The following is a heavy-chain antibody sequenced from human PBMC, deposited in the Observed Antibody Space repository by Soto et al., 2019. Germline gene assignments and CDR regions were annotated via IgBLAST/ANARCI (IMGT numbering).Heavy chain of an antibody. V-gene: IGHV4-4*02. Sequence: QVQLQESGPGLVKPSGTLSLTCAVSGDSISSPKWWTWLRQPPGKGLEWIGGLLHSGTTNYNPPLKSRVTLSVDKPQNQFSLKLTSVTAADTAIYYCAYSSGWYRHDVWGQGTSVTVSS. CDR1: GDSISSPKW. D-gene: IGHD6-19*01. CDR3: AYSSGWYRHDV. CDR2: LLHSGTT. J-gene: IGHJ3*01.